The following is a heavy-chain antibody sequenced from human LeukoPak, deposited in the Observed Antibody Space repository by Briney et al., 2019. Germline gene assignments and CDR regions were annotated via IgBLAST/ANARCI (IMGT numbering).Heavy chain of an antibody. CDR2: IAHDGSIK. CDR1: GFAFTTYG. Sequence: PGGSLRLCCADSGFAFTTYGMHWLRQAAGRGLEWVGVIAHDGSIKYYSDFVKGRFTISRDNAKNTLCLEMSSLRPEDTAVYYCAKEWKEYASGWFFDYWGQGILVTVSS. J-gene: IGHJ4*02. V-gene: IGHV3-30*18. CDR3: AKEWKEYASGWFFDY. D-gene: IGHD6-19*01.